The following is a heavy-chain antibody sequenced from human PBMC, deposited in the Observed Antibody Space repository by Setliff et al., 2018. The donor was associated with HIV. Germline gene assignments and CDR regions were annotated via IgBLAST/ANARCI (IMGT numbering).Heavy chain of an antibody. D-gene: IGHD5-12*01. V-gene: IGHV4-34*01. Sequence: PSETLSLTCAVYGGSFSGYYWSWIRQPPGKGLEWIGEVTHSGRTNYNPSLESRVTTSVDTSKKQFSLRLTSVTAADTAVYYCARVGGEMATIAGALDIWGQGTMVTVSS. J-gene: IGHJ3*02. CDR3: ARVGGEMATIAGALDI. CDR2: VTHSGRT. CDR1: GGSFSGYY.